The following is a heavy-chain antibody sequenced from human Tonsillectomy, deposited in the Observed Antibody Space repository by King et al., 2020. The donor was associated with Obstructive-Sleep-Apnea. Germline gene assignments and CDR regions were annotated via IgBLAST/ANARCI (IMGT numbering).Heavy chain of an antibody. CDR1: GGSISSYY. Sequence: QLQESGPGLVKPPETLSLTCTVSGGSISSYYWNWIRQPPGKGLEWIGYIYYSGSTNYNPSLKSRVKISIDTSKNQFSLRLSSVTAADTAVYYWARDQGYFGSGSYRDNWFDPWGQGTLVTVSS. CDR3: ARDQGYFGSGSYRDNWFDP. J-gene: IGHJ5*02. V-gene: IGHV4-59*01. CDR2: IYYSGST. D-gene: IGHD3-10*01.